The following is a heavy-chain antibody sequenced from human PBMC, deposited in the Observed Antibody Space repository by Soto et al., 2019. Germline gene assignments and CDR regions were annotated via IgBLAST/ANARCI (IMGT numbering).Heavy chain of an antibody. CDR1: GGSISSGDYY. CDR2: ISYSGST. D-gene: IGHD3-22*01. Sequence: SETLSLTCTVSGGSISSGDYYWIWIRQPPGKGLEWIGYISYSGSTYYNPSLKSRISISVDTSKNQFSLNLNSVTAADTAVYYCAAAYYDSRGYYPFDYWGQGTLVTVSS. CDR3: AAAYYDSRGYYPFDY. V-gene: IGHV4-30-4*01. J-gene: IGHJ4*02.